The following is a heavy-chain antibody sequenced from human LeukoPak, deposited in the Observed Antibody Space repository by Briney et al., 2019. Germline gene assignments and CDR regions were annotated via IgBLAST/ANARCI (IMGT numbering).Heavy chain of an antibody. Sequence: GESLKISCKGSGYTFTSDWIAWVRQMPGKGLEWMGIIYPGDSDTRYSPSFQGQVTISADRSISTAYLHWSSLKVSDTAMYYCARASRDGYNQNFDYWGQGTLVTVSS. CDR2: IYPGDSDT. V-gene: IGHV5-51*01. CDR1: GYTFTSDW. CDR3: ARASRDGYNQNFDY. D-gene: IGHD5-24*01. J-gene: IGHJ4*02.